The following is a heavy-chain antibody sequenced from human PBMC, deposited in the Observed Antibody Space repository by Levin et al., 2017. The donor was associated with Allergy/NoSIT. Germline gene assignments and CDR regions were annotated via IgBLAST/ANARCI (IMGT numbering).Heavy chain of an antibody. D-gene: IGHD1-14*01. Sequence: GESLKIFCKGPGYSFSSYWIGWVRQMPGKGLEWMGIIYPDDSDTRYSPSFQGQVAISADKSISTAYLQWSSLKASDSAMYFCATVKPVWDGVHAFEIWGQGTKVTVSS. J-gene: IGHJ3*02. CDR3: ATVKPVWDGVHAFEI. V-gene: IGHV5-51*01. CDR1: GYSFSSYW. CDR2: IYPDDSDT.